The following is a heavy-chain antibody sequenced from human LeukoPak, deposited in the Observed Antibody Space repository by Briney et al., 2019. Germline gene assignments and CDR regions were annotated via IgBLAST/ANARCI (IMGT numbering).Heavy chain of an antibody. J-gene: IGHJ4*02. D-gene: IGHD2-21*01. CDR2: IIPFLGTT. CDR1: GGVFTTYA. Sequence: SVKVSCKASGGVFTTYAISWVQQAPGQGLEWMGSIIPFLGTTNYAQKFQGRVTITADEPTRTAYMELTYVRSDDTAVYYCTIIPNVILFTHYFEYWGQGTLVTVSS. CDR3: TIIPNVILFTHYFEY. V-gene: IGHV1-69*11.